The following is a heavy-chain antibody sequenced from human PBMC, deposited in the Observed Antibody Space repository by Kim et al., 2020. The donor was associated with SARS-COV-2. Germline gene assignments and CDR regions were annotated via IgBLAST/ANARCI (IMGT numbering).Heavy chain of an antibody. Sequence: SETLSLTCAVSGGSISSSNWWSWVRQPPGKGLEWIGEIYHSGSTNYNPSLKSRVTISVDKSKNQFSLKLSSVTAADTAVYYCARKSIAARPGYWYFDLWGRGTLVTVSS. J-gene: IGHJ2*01. D-gene: IGHD6-6*01. CDR3: ARKSIAARPGYWYFDL. V-gene: IGHV4-4*02. CDR2: IYHSGST. CDR1: GGSISSSNW.